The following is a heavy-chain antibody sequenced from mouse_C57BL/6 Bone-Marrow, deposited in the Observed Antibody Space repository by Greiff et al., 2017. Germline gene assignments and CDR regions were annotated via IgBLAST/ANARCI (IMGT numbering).Heavy chain of an antibody. Sequence: QVQLKESGPGLVQPSQSLSITCTVSGFSLTSYGVHWVRQSPGKGLEWLGVIWRGGSTDYNAAFMSRLSITKDNYKSQVFFKMNSLQADDTAIYYCAKFLLSHYYGSSKAWFAYWGQGTLVTVSA. CDR2: IWRGGST. J-gene: IGHJ3*01. D-gene: IGHD1-1*01. CDR1: GFSLTSYG. CDR3: AKFLLSHYYGSSKAWFAY. V-gene: IGHV2-5*01.